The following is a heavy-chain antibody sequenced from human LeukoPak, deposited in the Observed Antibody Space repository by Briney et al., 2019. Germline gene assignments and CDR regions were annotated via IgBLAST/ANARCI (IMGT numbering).Heavy chain of an antibody. CDR1: GFTFSDYY. Sequence: GGSLRLSCAASGFTFSDYYMSWIRQAPGKGLEWVSYISSSGSTIYYADSVKGRFTISRDNAKNSLYLQMNSLRAEDTAVYYCARQRGYSYGFEDPKHFDYWGQGTLVTASS. J-gene: IGHJ4*02. CDR3: ARQRGYSYGFEDPKHFDY. D-gene: IGHD5-18*01. CDR2: ISSSGSTI. V-gene: IGHV3-11*01.